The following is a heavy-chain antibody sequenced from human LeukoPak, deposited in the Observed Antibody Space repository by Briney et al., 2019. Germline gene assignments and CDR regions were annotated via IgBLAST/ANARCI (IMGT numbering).Heavy chain of an antibody. CDR1: GYSISSGYY. D-gene: IGHD4-11*01. Sequence: PSETLSLTCTVSGYSISSGYYWGWTRQPPGKGLEWIGSIYHSGSTYYNPSLKSRVTISVDTSKNQFSLKLSSVTAADTAVYYCAATTVTGSLDYWGQGTLVTVSS. J-gene: IGHJ4*02. CDR2: IYHSGST. V-gene: IGHV4-38-2*02. CDR3: AATTVTGSLDY.